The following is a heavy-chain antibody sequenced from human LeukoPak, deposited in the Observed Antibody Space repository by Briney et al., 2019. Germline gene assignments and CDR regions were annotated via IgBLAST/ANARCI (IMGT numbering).Heavy chain of an antibody. Sequence: GGSLRLSCAASGFTFSNYWMTWVRQAPGKGLEWVASIKPDESEKYYVGSVKGRFTISRDNAKNSLYLQMNSLKTEDAAVYYCTTEKDYWGQGTLVTVFS. V-gene: IGHV3-7*03. CDR3: TTEKDY. CDR2: IKPDESEK. CDR1: GFTFSNYW. J-gene: IGHJ4*02.